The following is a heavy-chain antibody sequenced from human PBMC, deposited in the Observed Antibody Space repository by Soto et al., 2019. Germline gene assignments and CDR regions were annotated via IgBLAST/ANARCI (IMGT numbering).Heavy chain of an antibody. CDR1: GFTFSSYA. V-gene: IGHV3-30-3*01. D-gene: IGHD3-3*01. Sequence: GSLRLSCAASGFTFSSYAMHWVRQAPGKGLEWVAVISYDGSNKYYADSVKGRFTISRDNSKNTLYLQMNSLRAEDTAVYYCARQARFLEWLRAIDYWGQGT. CDR2: ISYDGSNK. J-gene: IGHJ4*02. CDR3: ARQARFLEWLRAIDY.